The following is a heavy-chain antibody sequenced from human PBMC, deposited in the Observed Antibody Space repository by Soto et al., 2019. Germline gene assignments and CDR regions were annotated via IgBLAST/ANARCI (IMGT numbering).Heavy chain of an antibody. Sequence: GGSLRLSCSASGFTFSEYSMHWVRQAPGKGLQYVSTISSDGDITYYADSVKGRFTISRDNSKNTLYLQMNSLRPEGTAVYYCVKVSTFYDILTGYYSTNFFDPWGQGTLVTVSS. CDR1: GFTFSEYS. D-gene: IGHD3-9*01. CDR3: VKVSTFYDILTGYYSTNFFDP. V-gene: IGHV3-64D*06. J-gene: IGHJ5*02. CDR2: ISSDGDIT.